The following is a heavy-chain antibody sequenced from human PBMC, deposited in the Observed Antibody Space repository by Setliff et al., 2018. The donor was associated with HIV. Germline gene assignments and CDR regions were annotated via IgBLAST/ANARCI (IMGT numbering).Heavy chain of an antibody. CDR1: GASISTYY. D-gene: IGHD3-3*01. J-gene: IGHJ5*02. Sequence: SETLSLTCTVSGASISTYYWSWIRQPPRKGLEWIGYIFYSGSSNYNPSLKSRVTMSVDTSKNQFSLNLTSVTAADTAVYYCARDRGSYNFWSGLARGDNWFDPWGQGTLVTVSS. V-gene: IGHV4-59*01. CDR3: ARDRGSYNFWSGLARGDNWFDP. CDR2: IFYSGSS.